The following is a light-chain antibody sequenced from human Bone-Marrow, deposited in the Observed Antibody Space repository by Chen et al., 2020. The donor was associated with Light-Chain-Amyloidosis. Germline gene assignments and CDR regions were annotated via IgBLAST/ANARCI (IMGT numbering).Light chain of an antibody. Sequence: DIVMTQSPDSLAVSLGERAPINCKSSQSIQYNSDNKNYLAWYQQKPGQPPKLLIYWASTRESGVPDRFRGSGSETDFTLTISSLQAEDVAVYYCQQYYSTPLTFGQGTRVEIK. CDR3: QQYYSTPLT. V-gene: IGKV4-1*01. J-gene: IGKJ1*01. CDR1: QSIQYNSDNKNY. CDR2: WAS.